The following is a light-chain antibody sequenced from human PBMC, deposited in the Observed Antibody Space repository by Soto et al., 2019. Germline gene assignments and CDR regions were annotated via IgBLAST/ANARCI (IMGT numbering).Light chain of an antibody. CDR2: GAS. Sequence: EIVLTQSPGTLSLSPGERATLSCRASQSVSSSYLAWYQQKPGQAPRLLIYGASSRATGIPARFSGSGSGTEFTLIISSLQSEDSAVYYCQQYDNWPITFGQGTRLEIK. V-gene: IGKV3-20*01. J-gene: IGKJ5*01. CDR1: QSVSSSY. CDR3: QQYDNWPIT.